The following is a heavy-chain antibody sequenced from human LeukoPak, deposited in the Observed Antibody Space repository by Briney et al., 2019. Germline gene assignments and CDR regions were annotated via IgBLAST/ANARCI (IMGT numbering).Heavy chain of an antibody. V-gene: IGHV4-38-2*01. CDR1: GYSICSGYY. J-gene: IGHJ4*02. D-gene: IGHD4-11*01. Sequence: KPSETLSLTCAVSGYSICSGYYWGWIRQPPGKGPEWIGSVFHTGSSYYIPSLKSRVTISVDTSKNQFSLEVSSVAAADTAIYYCARGISTTGHDYWGPGTLVTVSS. CDR2: VFHTGSS. CDR3: ARGISTTGHDY.